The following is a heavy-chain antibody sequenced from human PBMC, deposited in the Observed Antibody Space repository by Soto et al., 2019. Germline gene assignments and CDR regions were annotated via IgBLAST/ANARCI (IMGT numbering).Heavy chain of an antibody. CDR1: GGSISSGGYS. V-gene: IGHV4-61*08. J-gene: IGHJ6*02. CDR2: IYYSGST. CDR3: AREYYGDYYYYGMDV. D-gene: IGHD3-10*01. Sequence: PSETLSLTCAVSGGSISSGGYSWSWIRQPPGKGLEWIGYIYYSGSTNYNPSLKSRVTISVDTSKNQFSLKLSSVTAADTAVYYCAREYYGDYYYYGMDVWGQGTTVTV.